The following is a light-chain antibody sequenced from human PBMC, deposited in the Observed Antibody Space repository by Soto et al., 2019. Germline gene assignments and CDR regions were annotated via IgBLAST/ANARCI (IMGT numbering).Light chain of an antibody. CDR2: EVS. Sequence: QSALTQSPSASGSPGQSVTISCTGTSSDVGGHNYVSWYQHHPGKAPKLIIYEVSKRPSGVPDRFTGSKSANTASLTVSGLQAEDEADYYCSSYAGNNVWVFGGGTKLTVL. J-gene: IGLJ3*02. CDR3: SSYAGNNVWV. CDR1: SSDVGGHNY. V-gene: IGLV2-8*01.